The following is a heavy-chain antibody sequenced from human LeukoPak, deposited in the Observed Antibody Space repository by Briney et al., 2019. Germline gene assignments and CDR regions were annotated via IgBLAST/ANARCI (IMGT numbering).Heavy chain of an antibody. J-gene: IGHJ3*02. D-gene: IGHD3-22*01. CDR1: GYIFTSYY. Sequence: ASVKVSCKASGYIFTSYYMYWVRQAPGQGLEWMGIINPSGGSIRYAQKFQGRVTMTRDTSTSTVYMELSSLRSEDTAVYYCARGRNYYDSSRYYYEGDAFDIWGQGTMVTVSS. CDR3: ARGRNYYDSSRYYYEGDAFDI. V-gene: IGHV1-46*01. CDR2: INPSGGSI.